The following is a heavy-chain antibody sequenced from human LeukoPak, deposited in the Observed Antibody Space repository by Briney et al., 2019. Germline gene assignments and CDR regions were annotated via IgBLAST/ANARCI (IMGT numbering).Heavy chain of an antibody. CDR2: ISGSGGST. V-gene: IGHV3-23*01. CDR1: GFTFSSYA. CDR3: AKFLPSHIVVANYYFDY. Sequence: GGSLRLSCAASGFTFSSYAMSWVRQAPGKGLEWVSAISGSGGSTYYADSVKGRFTISRDNSKNTLYLQMNSLRAEDTAVYYCAKFLPSHIVVANYYFDYSGKGTLGTVSS. J-gene: IGHJ4*02. D-gene: IGHD2-21*01.